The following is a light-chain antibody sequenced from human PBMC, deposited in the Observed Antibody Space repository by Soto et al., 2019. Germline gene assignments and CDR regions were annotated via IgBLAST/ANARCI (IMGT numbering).Light chain of an antibody. V-gene: IGLV1-40*01. J-gene: IGLJ1*01. CDR1: SSNIGAGYD. Sequence: QSVLTQPPSVSGAPGQRVTISCTGSSSNIGAGYDVHWYQQLPGTAPKLLIYGNSNRPSGVPDRFSGSKSGTSASLAITGLQAEDEADYYCQSYDSSRSGCDVFGTGTKLTVL. CDR2: GNS. CDR3: QSYDSSRSGCDV.